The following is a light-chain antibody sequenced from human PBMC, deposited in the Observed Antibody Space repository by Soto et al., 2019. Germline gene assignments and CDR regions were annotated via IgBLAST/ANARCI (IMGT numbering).Light chain of an antibody. CDR2: DAS. CDR3: QQYENLPIT. CDR1: QDISNY. J-gene: IGKJ5*01. Sequence: DIQMTHSPSSLSPSVGDRVTITCRASQDISNYLNWYQQKPGKAPKXLIYDASNLETGVPSRFSESVSGTDFTFNLSSLKPEDSATDYGQQYENLPITFGQGTRLDIK. V-gene: IGKV1-33*01.